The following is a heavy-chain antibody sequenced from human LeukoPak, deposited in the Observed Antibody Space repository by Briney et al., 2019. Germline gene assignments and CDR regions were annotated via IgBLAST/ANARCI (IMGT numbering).Heavy chain of an antibody. J-gene: IGHJ4*02. Sequence: GRSLRLSCAASGFTFDDYAMHWVRQAPGKGLEWVSGISWNSGSIGYADSVKGRFTISRDNAKNSLYLQMNSLRAEDTALYYCAKDIASGYYYYFDYWGQGTLVTVSS. D-gene: IGHD3-22*01. CDR3: AKDIASGYYYYFDY. CDR2: ISWNSGSI. V-gene: IGHV3-9*01. CDR1: GFTFDDYA.